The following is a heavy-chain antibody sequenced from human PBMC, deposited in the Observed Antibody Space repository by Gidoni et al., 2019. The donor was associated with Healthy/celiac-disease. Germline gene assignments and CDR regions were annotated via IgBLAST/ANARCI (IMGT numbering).Heavy chain of an antibody. J-gene: IGHJ4*02. CDR3: ARNFYYYDSSGYSHFDY. Sequence: QVQLQQWGAGLLKPAETLSLTSAVDGGSFSGYYWSWNRQPPGKGLEWSGEINHSGSTNYTPSLKSLVTISVDTSKNQFSLKLSSVTAADTAVYYCARNFYYYDSSGYSHFDYWGQGTLVTVSS. D-gene: IGHD3-22*01. CDR2: INHSGST. V-gene: IGHV4-34*01. CDR1: GGSFSGYY.